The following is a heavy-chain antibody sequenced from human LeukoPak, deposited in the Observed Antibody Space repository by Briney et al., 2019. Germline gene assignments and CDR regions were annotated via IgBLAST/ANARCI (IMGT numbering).Heavy chain of an antibody. V-gene: IGHV3-23*01. J-gene: IGHJ6*02. CDR1: GFTFSSYA. CDR3: AKGDSSGYYYYSVPFSPYGMDV. CDR2: ISGSGGST. Sequence: GGSLRLSCAASGFTFSSYAMSWVRQAPGKGLEWVSAISGSGGSTYYAVSVKGRFTISRDNSKNTLYLQMNSLRAEDTAVYYCAKGDSSGYYYYSVPFSPYGMDVWGQGTTVTVSS. D-gene: IGHD3-22*01.